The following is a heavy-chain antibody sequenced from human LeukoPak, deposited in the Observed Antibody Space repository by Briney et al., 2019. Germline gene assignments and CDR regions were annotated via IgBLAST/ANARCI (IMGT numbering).Heavy chain of an antibody. D-gene: IGHD4-23*01. J-gene: IGHJ4*02. CDR3: AGGGFSGFEH. V-gene: IGHV3-74*03. Sequence: GGSLRLSCAAAQSTFYSYWMHWVRLVPGKGLAWVSRVNSDGTSTTYADSVKGRFTVSRDNAQNTLYLQMDSLRVDDTAVYYCAGGGFSGFEHWGQGILVTVSS. CDR1: QSTFYSYW. CDR2: VNSDGTST.